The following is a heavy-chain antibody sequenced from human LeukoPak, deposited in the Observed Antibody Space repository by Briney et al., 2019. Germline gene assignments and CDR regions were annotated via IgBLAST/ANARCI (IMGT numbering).Heavy chain of an antibody. Sequence: ASVKVSCKASGYTFTSYYMHWVRQAPGQGLEWMGIINPSGGSTSYAQKFQGRVTMTRDTSTSTVYMELSSLRSEDTAVYYCARVVYDSSGYYYVWPGFDYWGQGTLVTVSS. CDR3: ARVVYDSSGYYYVWPGFDY. CDR1: GYTFTSYY. D-gene: IGHD3-22*01. J-gene: IGHJ4*02. CDR2: INPSGGST. V-gene: IGHV1-46*01.